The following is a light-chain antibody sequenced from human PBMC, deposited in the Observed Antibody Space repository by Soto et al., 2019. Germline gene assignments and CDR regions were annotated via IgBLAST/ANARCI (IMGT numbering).Light chain of an antibody. J-gene: IGKJ2*01. V-gene: IGKV3-11*01. CDR2: DAS. CDR1: QSVTSY. Sequence: EIVLTQSPATLSLSPGERATLSCRASQSVTSYLAWYQQRPGQAPRLLINDASRRATGIPARFSGSGSGTDFTLTISSLEPEDFAVYYCQQRSSFWPEYTFGQGTKVDIK. CDR3: QQRSSFWPEYT.